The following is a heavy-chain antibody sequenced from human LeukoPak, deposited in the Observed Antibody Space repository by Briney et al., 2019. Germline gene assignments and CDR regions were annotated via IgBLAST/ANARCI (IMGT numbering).Heavy chain of an antibody. V-gene: IGHV3-43*01. CDR2: ISWDGGST. Sequence: GGSLRLSCAASGFSFDDYTMHWVRQPPGKGLEWVSLISWDGGSTYYADSVKGRFTISRDNSKNSLFLQMNSLRPEDTALYYCAKDTHHFDSSGYYFDYWGQGTLVTVSS. D-gene: IGHD3-22*01. CDR1: GFSFDDYT. J-gene: IGHJ4*02. CDR3: AKDTHHFDSSGYYFDY.